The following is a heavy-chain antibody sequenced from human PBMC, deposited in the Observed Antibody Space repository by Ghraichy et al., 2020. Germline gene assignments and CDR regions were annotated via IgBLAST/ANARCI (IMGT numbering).Heavy chain of an antibody. CDR1: GFTFSSYE. CDR3: ARVYPIWFGESPVPYYFDY. D-gene: IGHD3-10*01. J-gene: IGHJ4*02. Sequence: GSLRLSCAASGFTFSSYEMNWVRQAPGKGLEWVSYISSSGSTIYYANSVKGRFTISRDNAKNSLYLQMNSLRAEDTAVYYCARVYPIWFGESPVPYYFDYWGQGTLVTVSS. V-gene: IGHV3-48*03. CDR2: ISSSGSTI.